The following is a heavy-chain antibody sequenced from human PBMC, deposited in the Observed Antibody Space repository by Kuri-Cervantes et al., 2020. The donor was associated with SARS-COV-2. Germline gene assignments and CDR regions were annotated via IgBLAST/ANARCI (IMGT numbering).Heavy chain of an antibody. D-gene: IGHD6-19*01. CDR3: AKGAAEGGSGWLFDY. V-gene: IGHV3-23*01. J-gene: IGHJ4*02. CDR1: GFTVSSNY. Sequence: GESLKISCAASGFTVSSNYMSWVRQAPGKGLEWASAISGSGGSTYYADSVKGRFTISRDNSKNTLYLQMNSLRAEDTAVYYCAKGAAEGGSGWLFDYWGQGTLVTVSS. CDR2: ISGSGGST.